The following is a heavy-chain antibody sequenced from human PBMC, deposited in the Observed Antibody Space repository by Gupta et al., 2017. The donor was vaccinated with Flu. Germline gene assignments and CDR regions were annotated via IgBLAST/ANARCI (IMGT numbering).Heavy chain of an antibody. CDR2: IKQDGSEK. CDR3: ARKKYSSGWYFDY. V-gene: IGHV3-7*04. D-gene: IGHD6-19*01. CDR1: GFTFSSYW. J-gene: IGHJ4*02. Sequence: EVQLVESGGGLVQPGGSLRLSCAASGFTFSSYWMSWVRQAPGKGLEWVANIKQDGSEKYYVDSVKGRFTISRDNAKNSLYLQMNSLRAEDTAVYYCARKKYSSGWYFDYWGQGTLVTVSS.